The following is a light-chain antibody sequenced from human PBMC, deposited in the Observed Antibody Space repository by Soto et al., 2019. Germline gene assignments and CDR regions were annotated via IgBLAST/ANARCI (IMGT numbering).Light chain of an antibody. Sequence: DIPLSQYPSFLSASVGDRVTITCRASQGISSYLAWYQQKPGKAPKLLIYAASALQSGVPSRFSGSGSGTEFTLTISSLQPEDFATYYCQQLNSYSYTFGQGTKLEIK. V-gene: IGKV1-9*01. CDR2: AAS. CDR3: QQLNSYSYT. J-gene: IGKJ2*01. CDR1: QGISSY.